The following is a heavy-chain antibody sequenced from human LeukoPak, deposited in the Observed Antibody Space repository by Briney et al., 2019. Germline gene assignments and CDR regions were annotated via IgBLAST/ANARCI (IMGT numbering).Heavy chain of an antibody. J-gene: IGHJ3*02. CDR1: GGTFSSYA. CDR2: IVPIFGTA. Sequence: SVKVSCKASGGTFSSYAISWVRQAPGQGLEWMGGIVPIFGTANYAQKFQGRVTITTDESTSTAYMELSSLRSEDTAVYYCARLSGVIDAFDIWGQGTMVTVSS. CDR3: ARLSGVIDAFDI. D-gene: IGHD2/OR15-2a*01. V-gene: IGHV1-69*05.